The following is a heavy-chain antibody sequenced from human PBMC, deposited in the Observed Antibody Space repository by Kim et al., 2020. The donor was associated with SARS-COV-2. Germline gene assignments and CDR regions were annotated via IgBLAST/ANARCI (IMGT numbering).Heavy chain of an antibody. Sequence: SETLSLTCTVSGGSISSYYWSWIRQPPGKGLEWIGYIYYSGSTNYNPSLKSRVTIPVDTSKNQFSLKLSSATAAATAVYYCAGDIRGATVAPWAWFDPWG. CDR2: IYYSGST. J-gene: IGHJ5*02. V-gene: IGHV4-59*01. CDR1: GGSISSYY. D-gene: IGHD4-17*01. CDR3: AGDIRGATVAPWAWFDP.